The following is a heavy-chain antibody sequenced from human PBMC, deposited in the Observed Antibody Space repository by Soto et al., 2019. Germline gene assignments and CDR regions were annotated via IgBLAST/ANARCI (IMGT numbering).Heavy chain of an antibody. V-gene: IGHV1-69*13. D-gene: IGHD3-22*01. J-gene: IGHJ5*02. CDR1: GGTFSSYA. CDR3: ARPIQYYFDTSAQSAWFDP. Sequence: SVKVSCKASGGTFSSYAISWVRQAPGQGLEWMGGIIPIFSTPNYAQKFQGRVTITADESTSTAYMELSSLRSEDTAVYYCARPIQYYFDTSAQSAWFDPWGQGTQVTVSS. CDR2: IIPIFSTP.